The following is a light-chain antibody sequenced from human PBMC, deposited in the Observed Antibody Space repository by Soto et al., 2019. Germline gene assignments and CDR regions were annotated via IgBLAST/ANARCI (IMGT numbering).Light chain of an antibody. J-gene: IGKJ2*01. CDR2: GAS. Sequence: DIQMHQSPSSVSASVGDTVTITCRASRGIAGVLAWYQQKPGKAPKLLIYGASTLKSGVPLRFSGSVSGTDFTLTISGLQPDDFATYSFQQSNSFPYTFGPGTKL. V-gene: IGKV1-12*02. CDR3: QQSNSFPYT. CDR1: RGIAGV.